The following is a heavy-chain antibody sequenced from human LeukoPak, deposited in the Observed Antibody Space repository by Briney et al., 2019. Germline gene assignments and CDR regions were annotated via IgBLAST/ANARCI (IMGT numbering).Heavy chain of an antibody. CDR1: RFTFSKYW. CDR3: ARDHDYYDDSGYYYDLDAYNGMDV. V-gene: IGHV3-7*01. J-gene: IGHJ6*02. Sequence: GGSLRLSCAASRFTFSKYWMSWVRQAPGKGLEWVANIQQDGGETHYVDSVKGRFTISRDNAKNSLYLQMNSLRAEDTAVYFCARDHDYYDDSGYYYDLDAYNGMDVWGQGTTVIVSS. D-gene: IGHD3-22*01. CDR2: IQQDGGET.